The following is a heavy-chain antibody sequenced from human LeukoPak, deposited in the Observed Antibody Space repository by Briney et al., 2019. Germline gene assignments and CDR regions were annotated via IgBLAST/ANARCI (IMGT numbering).Heavy chain of an antibody. Sequence: SGPTLVKPTQTLTLTCTSTGFSLSTSGVGVGWIPQPPGKALKWLSLVYWDDDNRYSPSLKSMLTIHKDTSKNHVVPTMTNMDPVDTATYYCAHSLLWFGELLYQNCDYWAQGTLDPVS. CDR1: GFSLSTSGVG. J-gene: IGHJ4*02. D-gene: IGHD3-10*01. V-gene: IGHV2-5*02. CDR3: AHSLLWFGELLYQNCDY. CDR2: VYWDDDN.